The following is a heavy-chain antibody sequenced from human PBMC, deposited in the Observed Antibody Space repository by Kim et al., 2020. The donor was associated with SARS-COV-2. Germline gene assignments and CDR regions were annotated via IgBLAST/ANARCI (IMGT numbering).Heavy chain of an antibody. J-gene: IGHJ4*02. CDR2: ISYDGSNK. CDR1: GFTFSSYG. D-gene: IGHD3-22*01. V-gene: IGHV3-30*18. Sequence: GGSLRLSCAASGFTFSSYGMHWVRQAPGKGLEWVAVISYDGSNKYYADSVKGRFTISRDNSKNTLYLQMNSLRAEDTAVYYCAKEWSHYYDSSGYRPVDYFDYWGQGTLVTVSS. CDR3: AKEWSHYYDSSGYRPVDYFDY.